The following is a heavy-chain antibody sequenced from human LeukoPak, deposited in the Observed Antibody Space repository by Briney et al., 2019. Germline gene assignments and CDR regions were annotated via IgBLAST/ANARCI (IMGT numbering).Heavy chain of an antibody. CDR3: QSLGSNTWMGNSFDP. CDR1: GGSITSSGHS. V-gene: IGHV4-39*01. D-gene: IGHD6-13*01. J-gene: IGHJ5*02. Sequence: TETLSLTCTVSGGSITSSGHSWGWIRQPPGKGLEWTGTIYYTGRTYYNPSLQSRITIFVDTSRNQFSLKLSSVTAADTAVYCAQSLGSNTWMGNSFDPWGQGTLVTVSS. CDR2: IYYTGRT.